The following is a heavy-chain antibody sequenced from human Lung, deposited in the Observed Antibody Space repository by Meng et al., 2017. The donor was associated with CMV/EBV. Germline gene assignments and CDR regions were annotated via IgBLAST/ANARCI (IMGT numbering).Heavy chain of an antibody. Sequence: QGHLQESGPGPVKPSQTLSLTCTVSGGSISSGDYYWSWIRQPPGKGLEWIGYIYYSGSTYYNPSLKSRVTLSVDTSKNQFSLKLSSVTAADTAVYYCARALDTAMVTFDYWGQGTLVTVSS. CDR3: ARALDTAMVTFDY. CDR2: IYYSGST. D-gene: IGHD5-18*01. CDR1: GGSISSGDYY. V-gene: IGHV4-30-4*08. J-gene: IGHJ4*02.